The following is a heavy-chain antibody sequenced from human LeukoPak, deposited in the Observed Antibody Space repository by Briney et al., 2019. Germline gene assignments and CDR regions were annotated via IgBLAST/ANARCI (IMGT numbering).Heavy chain of an antibody. J-gene: IGHJ5*02. V-gene: IGHV3-7*01. CDR3: ARGGYFGFWSGYFQRLEGWFDP. CDR1: GFRFSTYW. D-gene: IGHD3-3*01. Sequence: GGSLRLSCAASGFRFSTYWMTWVRQAPGKGLEWVANIKQDGSETYYVDSVKGRFTVSGDNAKNSLYLEVNSLRVEDTAVYYCARGGYFGFWSGYFQRLEGWFDPWGQGTLVIVSS. CDR2: IKQDGSET.